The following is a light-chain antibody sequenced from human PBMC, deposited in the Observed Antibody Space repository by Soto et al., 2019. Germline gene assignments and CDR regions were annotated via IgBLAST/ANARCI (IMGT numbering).Light chain of an antibody. J-gene: IGLJ1*01. V-gene: IGLV2-11*01. CDR3: CSYAGSYTSYL. CDR2: DVS. Sequence: QSALTQPRSVSGSAGQSVTISCTGTSSDVGGYNYVSWYQQHPGKAPKLMIYDVSKRPSGVPDRFSGSKSGNTASLTISGLQAEDEADYYCCSYAGSYTSYLFGTGTKLTVL. CDR1: SSDVGGYNY.